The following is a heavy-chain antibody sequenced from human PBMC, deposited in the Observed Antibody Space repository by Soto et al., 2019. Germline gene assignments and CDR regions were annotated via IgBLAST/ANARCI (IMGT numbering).Heavy chain of an antibody. Sequence: GESLKISCKGSGYSFSNYWIGWLRQMPGQGLEWMAIIYPGDSQTTYSPSFQGQVTISADKSITTAYLQWSSLKASDTAMYYCATYDASGLYFDYWGQGTLVTVSS. CDR2: IYPGDSQT. CDR3: ATYDASGLYFDY. V-gene: IGHV5-51*01. J-gene: IGHJ4*02. D-gene: IGHD3-22*01. CDR1: GYSFSNYW.